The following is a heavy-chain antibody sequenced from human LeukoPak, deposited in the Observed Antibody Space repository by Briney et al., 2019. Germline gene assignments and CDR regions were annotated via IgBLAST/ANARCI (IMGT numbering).Heavy chain of an antibody. Sequence: GGSLRLSCAASGLTLSSYSMNWVRQAPGKGLEWVSYISSSSSTIYYADSVKGRFTISRDNAKNSLYLQMNSLRAEDTAVYYCARGGYGPDYWGQGTLVTVSS. D-gene: IGHD1-1*01. CDR2: ISSSSSTI. CDR1: GLTLSSYS. CDR3: ARGGYGPDY. V-gene: IGHV3-48*01. J-gene: IGHJ4*02.